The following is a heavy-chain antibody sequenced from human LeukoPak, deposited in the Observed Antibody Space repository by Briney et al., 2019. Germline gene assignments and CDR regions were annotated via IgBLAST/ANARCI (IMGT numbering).Heavy chain of an antibody. CDR1: GFTFSSYS. D-gene: IGHD6-19*01. V-gene: IGHV3-21*01. J-gene: IGHJ4*02. CDR3: AADSPLIAVAGKELDY. CDR2: ISSSSSYI. Sequence: KPGGSLRLSCAASGFTFSSYSMNWVRQATGKGLGWVSSISSSSSYIYYADSVKGRFTISRDNAKNSLYLQMNSLRAGDTAVYYCAADSPLIAVAGKELDYWGQGTLVTVSS.